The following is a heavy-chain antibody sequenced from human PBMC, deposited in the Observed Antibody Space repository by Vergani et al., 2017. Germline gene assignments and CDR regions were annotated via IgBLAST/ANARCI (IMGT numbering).Heavy chain of an antibody. Sequence: QVQLQQWGAGLLKPPETLSLTCAVYGGSFSGYYWSWIRQPPGKGLEWIGEINHSGSTNYNPSLKSPGTISVDTSKNQFCLKLSSVTAADTAVYYCAGIVGATRNYYYYSDVWGKGTTVTVSS. CDR3: AGIVGATRNYYYYSDV. V-gene: IGHV4-34*01. CDR2: INHSGST. D-gene: IGHD1-26*01. CDR1: GGSFSGYY. J-gene: IGHJ6*03.